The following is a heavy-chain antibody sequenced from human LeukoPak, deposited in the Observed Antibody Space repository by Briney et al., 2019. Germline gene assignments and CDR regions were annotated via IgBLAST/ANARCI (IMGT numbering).Heavy chain of an antibody. Sequence: GGSLRLSCAVSGFIVSSNYMSWVRQAPGKGLEWVSAISGSGGSTYYADSVKGRFTISRDNSKNTLYLQMNSLRAEDTAVYYCAKDSLWQWCTNGVCYMEDADYYYGMDVWGQGTTVTVSS. CDR2: ISGSGGST. CDR3: AKDSLWQWCTNGVCYMEDADYYYGMDV. D-gene: IGHD2-8*01. J-gene: IGHJ6*02. V-gene: IGHV3-23*01. CDR1: GFIVSSNY.